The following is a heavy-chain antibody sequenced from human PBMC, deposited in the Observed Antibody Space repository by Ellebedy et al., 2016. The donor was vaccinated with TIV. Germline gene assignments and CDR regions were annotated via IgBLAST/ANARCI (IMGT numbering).Heavy chain of an antibody. CDR1: GGTFSSYA. Sequence: AASVKVSCKASGGTFSSYAISWVRQAPGQGLEWMGGIIPIFGTANYAQKFQGRVTITADESTSTAYMELSSLRSEDTAVYYCARDGGPYTAMAGARGYFDYWGQGTLVTVSS. CDR2: IIPIFGTA. V-gene: IGHV1-69*13. J-gene: IGHJ4*02. D-gene: IGHD5-18*01. CDR3: ARDGGPYTAMAGARGYFDY.